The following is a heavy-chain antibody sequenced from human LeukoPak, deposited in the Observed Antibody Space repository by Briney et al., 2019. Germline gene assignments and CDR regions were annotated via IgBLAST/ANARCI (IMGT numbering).Heavy chain of an antibody. J-gene: IGHJ6*03. CDR2: ISYDGSNK. Sequence: GGSLRLSCAASGFTFSSYAMHWVRQAPGKGLEWVAVISYDGSNKYYADSVKGRFTISRDNSKNTLYLQMNSLRAEDTAVYYCARISRREVVHYYYMDVWGKGTTVTVSS. CDR1: GFTFSSYA. CDR3: ARISRREVVHYYYMDV. V-gene: IGHV3-30*04. D-gene: IGHD2-2*01.